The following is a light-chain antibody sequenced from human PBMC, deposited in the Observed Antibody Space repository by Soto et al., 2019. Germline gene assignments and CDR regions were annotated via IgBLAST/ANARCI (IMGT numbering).Light chain of an antibody. CDR1: ESISHW. Sequence: DIQMTQSPGTLSASVGDTVTFTCRASESISHWLAWYQVKPGKPPKLLIYDAFILERGVPSRFSGRGSRTDFTLTISSLEPDDFATYYCQQYRSDSYTFGPGTKLEI. V-gene: IGKV1-5*01. CDR3: QQYRSDSYT. CDR2: DAF. J-gene: IGKJ2*01.